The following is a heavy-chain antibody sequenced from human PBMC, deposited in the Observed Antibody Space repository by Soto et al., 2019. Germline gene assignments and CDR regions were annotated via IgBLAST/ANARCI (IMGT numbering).Heavy chain of an antibody. CDR3: AGAGTTTTHGLY. CDR1: GYTFTGYY. D-gene: IGHD1-7*01. CDR2: IIPILGIA. Sequence: SVKVSCKASGYTFTGYYMHWVRQAPGQGLGWMGRIIPILGIANYAQKFQGRVTITADKSTSTAYMELSSLRSEDTAVYYCAGAGTTTTHGLYWGQGTLVTVSS. J-gene: IGHJ4*02. V-gene: IGHV1-69*02.